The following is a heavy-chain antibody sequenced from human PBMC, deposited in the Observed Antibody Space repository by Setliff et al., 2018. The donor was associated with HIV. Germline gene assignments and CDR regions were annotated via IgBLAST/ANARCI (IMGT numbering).Heavy chain of an antibody. CDR2: ISANSIHV. D-gene: IGHD3-22*01. Sequence: GESLRLSCAASGFNVSPYTLTWVRQVPGKGLEWVSSISANSIHVYYAESLKGRFTISRDNARNSLYLQMNSLRAEDTAVYYCAKYWSSGYYAFFDYWGQGTLVTVSS. V-gene: IGHV3-21*04. J-gene: IGHJ4*02. CDR1: GFNVSPYT. CDR3: AKYWSSGYYAFFDY.